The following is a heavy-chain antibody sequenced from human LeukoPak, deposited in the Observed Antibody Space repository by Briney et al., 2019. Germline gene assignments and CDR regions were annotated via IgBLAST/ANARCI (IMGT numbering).Heavy chain of an antibody. CDR3: AKDSSEYSSSFDY. J-gene: IGHJ4*02. Sequence: GGSLRLSCAASGFTFSRYGMHWVRQAPGKGLEWVAVISYDGSNKYYADSVKGRFTISRDNSKNTLYLQMNSLRAEDTAVYYCAKDSSEYSSSFDYWGQGTLVTVSS. CDR1: GFTFSRYG. V-gene: IGHV3-30*18. CDR2: ISYDGSNK. D-gene: IGHD6-6*01.